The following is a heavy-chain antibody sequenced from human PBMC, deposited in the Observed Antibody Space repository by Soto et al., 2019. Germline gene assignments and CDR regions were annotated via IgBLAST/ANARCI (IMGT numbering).Heavy chain of an antibody. Sequence: ASVKVSCKASGYKFTTYFIHWVRQAPGQGLEWMGMIHPSGDTGYAQKFRGRVNMTMDTSTTTAYMELRNLTSEDTAVYFSVRGYCTTSTCSGDFRFWGQGTLVTVSS. J-gene: IGHJ1*01. V-gene: IGHV1-46*01. D-gene: IGHD2-15*01. CDR2: IHPSGDT. CDR1: GYKFTTYF. CDR3: VRGYCTTSTCSGDFRF.